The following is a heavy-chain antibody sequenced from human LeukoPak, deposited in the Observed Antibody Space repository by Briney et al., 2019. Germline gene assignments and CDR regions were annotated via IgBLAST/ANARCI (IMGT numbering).Heavy chain of an antibody. J-gene: IGHJ4*02. D-gene: IGHD3-10*01. CDR3: TTEGEVVRGVSLDC. V-gene: IGHV3-15*01. CDR1: GFTFSNAW. CDR2: IKRKTDGGTT. Sequence: PGESLRLSCAASGFTFSNAWMSWVRQAPGEGLEWVGRIKRKTDGGTTDYAAPVKGRFTISKDDSKNTLYLQRNSLKTEYTAVYYCTTEGEVVRGVSLDCWGQGTLVTVSS.